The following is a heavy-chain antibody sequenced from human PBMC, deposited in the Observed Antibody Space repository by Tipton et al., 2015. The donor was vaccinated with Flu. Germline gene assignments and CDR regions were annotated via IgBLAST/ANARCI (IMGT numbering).Heavy chain of an antibody. Sequence: TLSLTCTVSGGSISSGGAYWSWIRQRPGKGLEWIGSTYYSGSTYYNPSLKSRVTISVDTSKNQFSLKLNSVTAADTAVYYCARDQGFGDGLTYDYYAMGVWGQGTTVTVSS. CDR2: TYYSGST. CDR1: GGSISSGGAY. D-gene: IGHD3-10*01. CDR3: ARDQGFGDGLTYDYYAMGV. V-gene: IGHV4-31*03. J-gene: IGHJ6*02.